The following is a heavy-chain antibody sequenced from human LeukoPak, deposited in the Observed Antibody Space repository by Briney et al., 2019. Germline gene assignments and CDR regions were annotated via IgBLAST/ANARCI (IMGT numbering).Heavy chain of an antibody. CDR3: AKGSGVMVRGAAFDY. J-gene: IGHJ4*02. D-gene: IGHD3-10*01. CDR2: FDPEDGET. CDR1: GYTLTELS. V-gene: IGHV1-24*01. Sequence: ASEKVSCKVSGYTLTELSMHWVRQAPRKGLEWMGGFDPEDGETIYAQKFQGRVTMTEATSTDTAYMELSSLRSEDTAVYYCAKGSGVMVRGAAFDYWGEGTLVTVSS.